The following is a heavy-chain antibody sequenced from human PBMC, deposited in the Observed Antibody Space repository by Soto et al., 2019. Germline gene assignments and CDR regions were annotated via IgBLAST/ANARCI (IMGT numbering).Heavy chain of an antibody. CDR3: AYDSKDYYFDY. V-gene: IGHV4-39*01. J-gene: IGHJ4*02. CDR1: GGSISSSSYY. D-gene: IGHD3-22*01. CDR2: IYYSGST. Sequence: QLQLQESGPGLVKPSETLSLTCTVSGGSISSSSYYWGWIRQPPGKGLEWIESIYYSGSTYYNPSPKSRVTISVDTSKNQFSLKLSSVTAADTAVYYCAYDSKDYYFDYWGQGTLVTVSS.